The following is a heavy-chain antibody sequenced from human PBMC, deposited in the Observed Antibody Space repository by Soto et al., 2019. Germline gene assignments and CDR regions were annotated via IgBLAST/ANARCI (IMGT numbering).Heavy chain of an antibody. V-gene: IGHV3-30*18. CDR1: GFTFSSYG. CDR2: ISYDGSNK. D-gene: IGHD3-3*01. CDR3: AKDDFWSGYYLDY. J-gene: IGHJ4*02. Sequence: GGSLRLSCAASGFTFSSYGMHWVRQAPGKGLEWVAVISYDGSNKYYADSVKGRFTISRDNSKNTLYLQMNSLRAEDMAVYYCAKDDFWSGYYLDYWGQGTLVTVSS.